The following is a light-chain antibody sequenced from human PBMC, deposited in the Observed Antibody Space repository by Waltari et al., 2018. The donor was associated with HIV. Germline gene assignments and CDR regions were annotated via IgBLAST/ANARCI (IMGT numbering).Light chain of an antibody. J-gene: IGLJ3*02. Sequence: QSALTQPASMSGSPGQSITISCTGTSSAVGAYNYVSWYQQHPDKAPKLMIYDVSNRPSGVANRVSASKSGNTASLTISGLQAEDEADYYCCSYTGSGSLWVFGGGTKLTVL. CDR1: SSAVGAYNY. CDR2: DVS. CDR3: CSYTGSGSLWV. V-gene: IGLV2-14*03.